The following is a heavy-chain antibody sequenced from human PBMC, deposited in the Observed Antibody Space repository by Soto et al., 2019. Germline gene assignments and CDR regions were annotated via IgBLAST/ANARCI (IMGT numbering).Heavy chain of an antibody. CDR2: IYSGGST. V-gene: IGHV3-66*01. CDR3: ARDPLISSSGSDY. J-gene: IGHJ4*02. CDR1: GFTVSSNY. Sequence: GGSLRLSCAASGFTVSSNYMSWVRQAPGKGLEWVSVIYSGGSTYYADSVKGRFTIYRDNSKNTLYLQMNSLRAEDTAVYYCARDPLISSSGSDYWGQGTLVTVSS. D-gene: IGHD6-6*01.